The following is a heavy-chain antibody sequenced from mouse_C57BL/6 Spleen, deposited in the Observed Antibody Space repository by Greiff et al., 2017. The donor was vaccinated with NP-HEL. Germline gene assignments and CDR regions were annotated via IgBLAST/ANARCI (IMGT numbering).Heavy chain of an antibody. V-gene: IGHV1-4*01. J-gene: IGHJ2*01. CDR1: GYTFTSYT. Sequence: QVQLKESGAELARPGASMKMSCKASGYTFTSYTMHWVKQRPGQGLEWIGYINPSSGYTKYNQKFKDNATLTADKSSSTAYMQLSSLTSEDSAVYYCARWAAQATNYWGQGTTLTVSS. D-gene: IGHD3-2*02. CDR2: INPSSGYT. CDR3: ARWAAQATNY.